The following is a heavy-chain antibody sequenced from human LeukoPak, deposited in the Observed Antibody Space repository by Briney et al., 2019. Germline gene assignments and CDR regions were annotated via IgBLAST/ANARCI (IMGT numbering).Heavy chain of an antibody. CDR2: IIPILGIA. CDR3: ARDRAVVVVVAAISDAFDI. D-gene: IGHD2-15*01. J-gene: IGHJ3*02. V-gene: IGHV1-69*04. Sequence: GASVKLSCKSSVGPFSSYAISWVRQAPGQGLEWMGRIIPILGIANYAQKFQGRVTITADKSTSTAYMELSSLRSEDTAVYYCARDRAVVVVVAAISDAFDIWGQGTMVTVSS. CDR1: VGPFSSYA.